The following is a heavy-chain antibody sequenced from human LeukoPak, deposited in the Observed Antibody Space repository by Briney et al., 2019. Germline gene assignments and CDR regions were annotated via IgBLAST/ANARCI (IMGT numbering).Heavy chain of an antibody. Sequence: GGSLRLSCAASGFTFSSYAMSWVRQAPGKGLEWVSAISGSGGSTYYADSVKGRFTVSRDNSKNTLYLQMNSLRAEDTAVYYCAKDFVGSSLWYFDYWGQGTLVTVSS. CDR2: ISGSGGST. J-gene: IGHJ4*02. D-gene: IGHD6-6*01. CDR1: GFTFSSYA. V-gene: IGHV3-23*01. CDR3: AKDFVGSSLWYFDY.